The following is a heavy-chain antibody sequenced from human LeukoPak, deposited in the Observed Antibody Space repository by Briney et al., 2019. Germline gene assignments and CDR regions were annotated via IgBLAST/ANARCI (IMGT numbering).Heavy chain of an antibody. V-gene: IGHV1-2*02. D-gene: IGHD3-10*01. CDR1: GYTFTGYY. CDR2: INPNSGGT. CDR3: ARDPPDYYGSGSYPFDY. Sequence: ASVKVSCKASGYTFTGYYMHWVRQAPGQGLEWMGWINPNSGGTNYAQKFQGRVTMTRDTSISTAYMELSRLRSDDTAVYYCARDPPDYYGSGSYPFDYWGQGTQVTVSS. J-gene: IGHJ4*02.